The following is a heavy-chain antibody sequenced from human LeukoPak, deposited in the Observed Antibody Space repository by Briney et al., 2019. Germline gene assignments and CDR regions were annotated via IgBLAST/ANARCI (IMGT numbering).Heavy chain of an antibody. J-gene: IGHJ6*02. D-gene: IGHD2-15*01. V-gene: IGHV4-31*03. CDR2: IFYSGST. CDR3: ARGVGYCSGGTCYSYYYGMDV. CDR1: GGSISSSGYY. Sequence: SETLSLTCTVSGGSISSSGYYWSWIRQHPGKGLEWIGYIFYSGSTNYNPSLKSRLSISVDTDENQFSLRLRSVTAADTAVYYCARGVGYCSGGTCYSYYYGMDVCGQGTTVTVSS.